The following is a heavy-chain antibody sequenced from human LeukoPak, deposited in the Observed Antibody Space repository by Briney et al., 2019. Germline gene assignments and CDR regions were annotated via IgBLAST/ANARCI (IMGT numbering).Heavy chain of an antibody. V-gene: IGHV4-34*01. Sequence: PSETLSLTCAVYGGSFSGYYWSWIRQPPGKGLEWIGEINHSGSTNYNPSLKSRVTISVDTSKNQFSLKLSSVTAADTAVYYCARAYSGSWYPSFDYWGQGTLVTVSS. CDR1: GGSFSGYY. CDR2: INHSGST. J-gene: IGHJ4*02. D-gene: IGHD6-13*01. CDR3: ARAYSGSWYPSFDY.